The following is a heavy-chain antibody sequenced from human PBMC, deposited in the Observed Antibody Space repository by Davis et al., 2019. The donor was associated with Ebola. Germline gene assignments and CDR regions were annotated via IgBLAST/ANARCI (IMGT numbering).Heavy chain of an antibody. CDR3: ARGKTVAGTRGLSWFDP. CDR1: GFTFTSSA. D-gene: IGHD6-19*01. J-gene: IGHJ5*02. Sequence: SVKVSCKASGFTFTSSAMQWVRQARGQRLEWIGWIVVGSGNTNYAQKFQGRVTITRDVSTSTSYLDLSSLRSEDTAVFYCARGKTVAGTRGLSWFDPWGPGTLVTVSS. V-gene: IGHV1-58*02. CDR2: IVVGSGNT.